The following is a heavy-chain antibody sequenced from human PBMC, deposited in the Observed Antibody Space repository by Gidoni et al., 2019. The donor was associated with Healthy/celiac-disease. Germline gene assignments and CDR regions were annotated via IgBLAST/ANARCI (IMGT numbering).Heavy chain of an antibody. CDR3: ARDRYSSSWYAYYYYGMDV. Sequence: VQLVESGGGVVQPGRSLRLSCAASGFTFSSYAMHWVRQAPGKGLDGVAVISYDGSNKYYADSVKGRFTISRDNSKNTLYLQMNSLRAEDTAVYYCARDRYSSSWYAYYYYGMDVWGQGTTVTVSS. CDR1: GFTFSSYA. D-gene: IGHD6-13*01. CDR2: ISYDGSNK. V-gene: IGHV3-30-3*01. J-gene: IGHJ6*02.